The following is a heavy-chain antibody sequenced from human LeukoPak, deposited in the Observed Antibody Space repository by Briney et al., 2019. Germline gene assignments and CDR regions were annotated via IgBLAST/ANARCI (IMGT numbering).Heavy chain of an antibody. V-gene: IGHV3-48*02. Sequence: PGGSLRLSCAVSGFTFSTYSINWVRQAPGKGLEWISYIRSSSFLISYADSVKGRFTISTDNAKNSLYLQMNSLRDEDTDVYYCARDRNWAFDIWGQGTMVTVSS. D-gene: IGHD1-20*01. CDR1: GFTFSTYS. CDR2: IRSSSFLI. J-gene: IGHJ3*02. CDR3: ARDRNWAFDI.